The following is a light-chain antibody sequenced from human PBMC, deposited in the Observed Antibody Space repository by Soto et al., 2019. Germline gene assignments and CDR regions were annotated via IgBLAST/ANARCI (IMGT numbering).Light chain of an antibody. Sequence: VLTQPPSASGTPRQRGSISCSGSSSNIGSNSVQWHQQLPGTAPNLLIYADNQRPSGVPDRFSGSKSGTSASLAITGLQSGDEADYYCAAWDDSLNGFVFGTGTKVTVL. J-gene: IGLJ1*01. V-gene: IGLV1-44*01. CDR1: SSNIGSNS. CDR2: ADN. CDR3: AAWDDSLNGFV.